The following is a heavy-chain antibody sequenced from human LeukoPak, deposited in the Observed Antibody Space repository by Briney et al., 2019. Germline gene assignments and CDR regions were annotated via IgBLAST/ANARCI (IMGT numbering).Heavy chain of an antibody. J-gene: IGHJ4*02. D-gene: IGHD5-24*01. CDR3: AREIDRDGYNRFFDY. CDR2: INAGNGNT. Sequence: ASVKVSCKASGYTFTTYTMHWMRQAPGQRLEWMGWINAGNGNTKYSQKLQGRVTITRDTSASTAYMDLSSLRSEDTAVYYCAREIDRDGYNRFFDYWGQGTLVTVSS. CDR1: GYTFTTYT. V-gene: IGHV1-3*01.